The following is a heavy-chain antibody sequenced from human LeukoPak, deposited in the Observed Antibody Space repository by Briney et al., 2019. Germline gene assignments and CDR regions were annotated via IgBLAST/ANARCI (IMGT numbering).Heavy chain of an antibody. CDR3: VRGFRGYSGFDY. V-gene: IGHV4-38-2*02. CDR1: GYSISSGYY. Sequence: SETLSLTCTVSGYSISSGYYWGWIRQPPGKGLEWIGSIYHGGNTYYNPSLKSRVTISVDTSKNQFSLKLSSVTAADTAVYYCVRGFRGYSGFDYWGQGTLVTVSS. CDR2: IYHGGNT. D-gene: IGHD3-22*01. J-gene: IGHJ4*02.